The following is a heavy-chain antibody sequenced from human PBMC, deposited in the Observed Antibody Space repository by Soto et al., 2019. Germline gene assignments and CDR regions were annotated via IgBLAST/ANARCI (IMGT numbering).Heavy chain of an antibody. CDR1: GFIFKMYW. J-gene: IGHJ4*02. CDR3: KRGPRPISTGTGAY. D-gene: IGHD3-10*01. V-gene: IGHV3-74*01. Sequence: PGGSLRLSCAASGFIFKMYWMHWVRQSPGKGLVWISRIYNDGSYTDYADSVKGRFTISRDNVNDTLYLQMNNLRAEDSGLYYCKRGPRPISTGTGAYWGKGTQVTVSS. CDR2: IYNDGSYT.